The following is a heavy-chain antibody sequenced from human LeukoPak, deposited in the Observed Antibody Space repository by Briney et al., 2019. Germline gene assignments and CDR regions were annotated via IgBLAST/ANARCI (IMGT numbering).Heavy chain of an antibody. CDR1: GGSISSYY. J-gene: IGHJ5*02. Sequence: PSETLSLTCTVSGGSISSYYWSWIRQPPGKGLEWIGYIYYSGSTNYNPSLKSRVTISVDTSKNQFSLKLSSVTAADTAMYYCARTYYDFWSGQGFDPWGQGTLVTVSS. V-gene: IGHV4-59*01. CDR2: IYYSGST. CDR3: ARTYYDFWSGQGFDP. D-gene: IGHD3-3*01.